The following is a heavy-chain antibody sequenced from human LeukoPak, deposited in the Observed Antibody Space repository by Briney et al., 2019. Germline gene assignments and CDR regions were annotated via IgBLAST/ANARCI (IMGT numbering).Heavy chain of an antibody. J-gene: IGHJ5*02. CDR2: ISWNSGSI. Sequence: GGSLRLSCAASGFTFSSYGMHWVRQAPGKGLEWVSGISWNSGSIGYADSVKGRFTISRDNAKNSLYLQMNSLRAEDTALYYCAKDTYYDILTGNNNWFDPWGQGTLVTVSS. CDR1: GFTFSSYG. D-gene: IGHD3-9*01. V-gene: IGHV3-9*01. CDR3: AKDTYYDILTGNNNWFDP.